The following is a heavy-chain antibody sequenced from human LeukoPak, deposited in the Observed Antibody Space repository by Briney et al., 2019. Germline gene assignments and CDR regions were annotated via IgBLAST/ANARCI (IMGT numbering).Heavy chain of an antibody. D-gene: IGHD3-3*01. J-gene: IGHJ6*02. CDR3: ARLPITKRAMDV. CDR2: IYYVGSP. Sequence: SETLSLTCSVSGDSIRNGDSYWGWIRQDPRKGLEWIASIYYVGSPHYNPSLNSRRVTLSVDTTKNQFSLTLTSVTAADTAIYYCARLPITKRAMDVWGQGTTVTVSS. CDR1: GDSIRNGDSY. V-gene: IGHV4-39*01.